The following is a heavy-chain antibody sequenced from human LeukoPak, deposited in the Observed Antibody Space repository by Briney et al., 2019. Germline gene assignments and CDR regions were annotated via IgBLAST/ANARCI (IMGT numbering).Heavy chain of an antibody. CDR2: IHNSEST. D-gene: IGHD5-18*01. J-gene: IGHJ4*02. CDR3: ARQVTFGYAYAYYFDY. Sequence: PLETLSLTCTVSGGSISTSYYCWGWIRQPPGKGLEWIGNIHNSESTYYNPSLKSRVTISVDTSKNQFSLKLSSVTAADTAVYYCARQVTFGYAYAYYFDYWGQGSLVTVSS. V-gene: IGHV4-39*01. CDR1: GGSISTSYYC.